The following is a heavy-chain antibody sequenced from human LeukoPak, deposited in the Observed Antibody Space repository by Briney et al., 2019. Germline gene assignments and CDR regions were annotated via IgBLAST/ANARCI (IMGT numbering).Heavy chain of an antibody. CDR2: IYYSGST. V-gene: IGHV4-59*01. Sequence: SETLSLTCTVSGGSISTYYWSWIRQPPGKGLKWIGYIYYSGSTNYNPSLKSRVTISVDTSKNQFSLKLNSVTAADTAVYYCARGKFLRYSSSSQNFDYWGQGTLVTVSS. D-gene: IGHD6-6*01. J-gene: IGHJ4*02. CDR1: GGSISTYY. CDR3: ARGKFLRYSSSSQNFDY.